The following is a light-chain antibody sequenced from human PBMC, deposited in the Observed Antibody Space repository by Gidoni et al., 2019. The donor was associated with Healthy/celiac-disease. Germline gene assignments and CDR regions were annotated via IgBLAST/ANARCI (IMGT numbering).Light chain of an antibody. CDR2: EVS. J-gene: IGLJ3*02. CDR3: SSYTSSSTPL. Sequence: QSALTQPASVSGSPGQSNTISCTGTSSDVGGYNYVSWYQQHPGKAPKLMIYEVSNRPSGVSNRFSGSKSGNTASLTISGLQAEDEADYYCSSYTSSSTPLFGGGTKLTVL. CDR1: SSDVGGYNY. V-gene: IGLV2-14*01.